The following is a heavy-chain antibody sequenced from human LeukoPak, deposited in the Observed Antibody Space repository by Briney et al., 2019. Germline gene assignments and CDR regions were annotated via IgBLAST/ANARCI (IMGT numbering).Heavy chain of an antibody. Sequence: SETLSLTCTVSGGSISSYYWSWIRQPPGKGLEWIGYIYYSGSTNYNPSLKSRVTISVDTSKNQFSLKLSSVTAADTAFYYCARGRKGGSALWGQGTLVTASS. CDR1: GGSISSYY. CDR2: IYYSGST. CDR3: ARGRKGGSAL. V-gene: IGHV4-59*08. J-gene: IGHJ4*02. D-gene: IGHD3-10*01.